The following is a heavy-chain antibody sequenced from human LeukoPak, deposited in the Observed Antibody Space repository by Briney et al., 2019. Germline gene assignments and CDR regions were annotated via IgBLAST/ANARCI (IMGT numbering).Heavy chain of an antibody. J-gene: IGHJ4*02. CDR2: ISSSSSSI. V-gene: IGHV3-21*06. Sequence: PGGSLRLSYAVSGFTFSSYSINWVRQAPGKGLEWVSSISSSSSSIYYADSVKGRFSISRDNAKNSLYLQMNSLRAEDTAVYYCARDLLEAPSFLEWLPQYYFDYWGQGTLVTVSS. CDR3: ARDLLEAPSFLEWLPQYYFDY. CDR1: GFTFSSYS. D-gene: IGHD3-3*01.